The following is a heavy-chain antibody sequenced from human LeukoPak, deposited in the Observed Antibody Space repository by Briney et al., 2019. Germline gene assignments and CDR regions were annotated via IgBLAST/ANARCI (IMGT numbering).Heavy chain of an antibody. CDR1: GYTFTGYY. D-gene: IGHD1-26*01. V-gene: IGHV1-2*02. J-gene: IGHJ4*02. CDR2: INPNSGGT. CDR3: ARHEEWELPMNDY. Sequence: GASVKVSCKASGYTFTGYYMHWVRQAPGQGLEWMGWINPNSGGTNYAQKFQGRVTMTRDTSISTAYMELSSLRSEDTAVYYCARHEEWELPMNDYWGQGTLVTVSS.